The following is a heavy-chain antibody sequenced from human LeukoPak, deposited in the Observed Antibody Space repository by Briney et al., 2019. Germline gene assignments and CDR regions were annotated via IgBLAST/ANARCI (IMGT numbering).Heavy chain of an antibody. V-gene: IGHV3-7*01. CDR3: AAGAGWLIDW. D-gene: IGHD6-19*01. Sequence: PGGSLRLSCAASRFTFNNYWMNWVRQAPGKGMEWVAIIEKDGSEILYVDSVKGRFTISRDNAKNSLYLQMNSLRAEDTAVYYCAAGAGWLIDWWGQGTLVTVSS. CDR2: IEKDGSEI. CDR1: RFTFNNYW. J-gene: IGHJ4*02.